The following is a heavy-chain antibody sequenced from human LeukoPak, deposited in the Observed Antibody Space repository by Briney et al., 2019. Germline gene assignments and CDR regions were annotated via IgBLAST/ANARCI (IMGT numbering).Heavy chain of an antibody. V-gene: IGHV1-46*01. CDR1: GYTFTNNW. CDR2: ISPTGGST. CDR3: ARESDSYDFWSGYYGYYFHMDV. Sequence: GASVKVSCKAFGYTFTNNWMHWVRQAPGQGPEWMGLISPTGGSTAYAQKFQGRVTLTRDMSTSTVYMELSSLRSEDTAVYYCARESDSYDFWSGYYGYYFHMDVWGKGTTVPVSS. D-gene: IGHD3-3*01. J-gene: IGHJ6*03.